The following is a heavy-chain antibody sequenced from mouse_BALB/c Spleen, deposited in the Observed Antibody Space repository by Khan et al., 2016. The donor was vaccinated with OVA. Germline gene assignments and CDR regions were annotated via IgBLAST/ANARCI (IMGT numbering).Heavy chain of an antibody. Sequence: VQLQQSGAELVKAGASVKMSCKASGYTFTSYWMHWVKQRLGQGLEWFAETNPTNGRTYYTEKFKSKATLTVDKYSSTAYMLLSGPTFEDSAVYYCARIKKIFATYFDYWGQGTTLTVSS. J-gene: IGHJ2*01. V-gene: IGHV1S81*02. CDR1: GYTFTSYW. CDR3: ARIKKIFATYFDY. CDR2: TNPTNGRT.